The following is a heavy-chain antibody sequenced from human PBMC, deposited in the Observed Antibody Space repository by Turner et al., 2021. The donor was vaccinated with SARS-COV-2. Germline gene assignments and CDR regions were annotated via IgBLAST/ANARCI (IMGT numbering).Heavy chain of an antibody. Sequence: QVHLQESGPGLVKPSETLSLTCTVSGDSINSNYWNWIRHPAGKGLEWIGRIYPSGNTNYNLSLKSRVTMSVDTSKNQYSLKLTAVTAADTAVYYCARERGGAAYTYYYYMDVWGQGATVTVSS. CDR2: IYPSGNT. D-gene: IGHD6-25*01. J-gene: IGHJ6*03. CDR1: GDSINSNY. CDR3: ARERGGAAYTYYYYMDV. V-gene: IGHV4-4*07.